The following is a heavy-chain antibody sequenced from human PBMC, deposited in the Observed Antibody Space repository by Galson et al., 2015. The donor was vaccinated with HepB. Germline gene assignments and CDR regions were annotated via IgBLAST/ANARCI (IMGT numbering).Heavy chain of an antibody. Sequence: SVKVSCKASGYKFTSYGISWVRQAPGQGLEWMAWISAYNGDTNYAQKFHGRVTMTTDTSTSTAYMELRSLRSDDTAVYYCARDGNGYYYFPFDLWGLGTMVTFSS. CDR3: ARDGNGYYYFPFDL. CDR2: ISAYNGDT. D-gene: IGHD3-22*01. CDR1: GYKFTSYG. V-gene: IGHV1-18*01. J-gene: IGHJ3*01.